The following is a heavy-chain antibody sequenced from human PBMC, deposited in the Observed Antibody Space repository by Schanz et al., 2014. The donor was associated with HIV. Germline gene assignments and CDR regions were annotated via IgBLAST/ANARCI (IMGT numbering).Heavy chain of an antibody. V-gene: IGHV3-7*01. D-gene: IGHD2-21*01. CDR3: ARDGDWGPYDAFDI. Sequence: DVQLVESGGGLVQPGGSLRLSCAASGFNFRSYWMNWVRQAPGKGLEWVAKKKRDGTDKYYVDSVKGRFTISRDNAKNSLYLQMNSLRPEDTALYYCARDGDWGPYDAFDIWGQGTMVTVSS. J-gene: IGHJ3*02. CDR2: KKRDGTDK. CDR1: GFNFRSYW.